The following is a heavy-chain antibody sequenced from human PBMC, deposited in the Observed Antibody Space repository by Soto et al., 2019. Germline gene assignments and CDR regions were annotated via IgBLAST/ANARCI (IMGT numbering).Heavy chain of an antibody. D-gene: IGHD3-3*01. J-gene: IGHJ6*02. CDR1: GFTFSSYG. CDR3: ARDLRFLEWLYYYYGMDV. CDR2: IWYDGSNK. V-gene: IGHV3-33*01. Sequence: GESLKISCAASGFTFSSYGMHWVRQAPGKGLEWVAVIWYDGSNKYYADSVKGRFTISRDNSKNTLYLQMNSLRAEDTAVYYCARDLRFLEWLYYYYGMDVWGQGTTVTVSS.